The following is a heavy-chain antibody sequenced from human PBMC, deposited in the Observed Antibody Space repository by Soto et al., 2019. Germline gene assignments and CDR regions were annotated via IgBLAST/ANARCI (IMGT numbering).Heavy chain of an antibody. CDR2: IYYSGST. Sequence: PSETLSLTCTVSGGSISSGDYYWTWIRQPPGKGPEWIGYIYYSGSTYYNPSLKSRVTISVDTSKNQFSLKLSSVTAADTAVYYCATLQGTNSGWYADYWGQGTLVTVSS. CDR1: GGSISSGDYY. J-gene: IGHJ4*02. V-gene: IGHV4-30-4*01. CDR3: ATLQGTNSGWYADY. D-gene: IGHD6-19*01.